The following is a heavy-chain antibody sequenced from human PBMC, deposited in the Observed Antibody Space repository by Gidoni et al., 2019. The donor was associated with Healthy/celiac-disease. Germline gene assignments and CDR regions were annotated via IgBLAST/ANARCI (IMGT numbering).Heavy chain of an antibody. D-gene: IGHD5-12*01. CDR1: GFTFSSYA. J-gene: IGHJ4*02. Sequence: EVQLSESGGGLVQPGGSLRLSWATSGFTFSSYAMSWVRQAPGKGLEWVSAISSSGGSKYDADSVKVRFTISRDNSKKTLYLKMNSLRAEDTAVYYCASCSGYRDHHYFDYWGQGTLVTVSS. CDR3: ASCSGYRDHHYFDY. V-gene: IGHV3-23*01. CDR2: ISSSGGSK.